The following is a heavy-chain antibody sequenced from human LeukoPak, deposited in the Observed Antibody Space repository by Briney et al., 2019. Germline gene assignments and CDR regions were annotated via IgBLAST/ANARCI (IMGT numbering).Heavy chain of an antibody. J-gene: IGHJ4*02. Sequence: SEILSLTCAVYGGSFSGYYWSWIRQPPGKGLEWIGEINHSGSTNYNPSLKSRVTISVDTSKNQFSLKLSSVTAADTAVYYCARGAAADYWGQGTLVTVSS. D-gene: IGHD6-13*01. CDR1: GGSFSGYY. CDR3: ARGAAADY. CDR2: INHSGST. V-gene: IGHV4-34*01.